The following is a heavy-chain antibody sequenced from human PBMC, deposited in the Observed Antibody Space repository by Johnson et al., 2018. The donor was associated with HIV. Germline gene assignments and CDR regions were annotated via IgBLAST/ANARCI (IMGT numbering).Heavy chain of an antibody. CDR1: RFTFSSYV. CDR3: ARDGQMTLGDDAFDI. J-gene: IGHJ3*02. CDR2: IWYDGSNT. D-gene: IGHD3-16*01. V-gene: IGHV3-33*08. Sequence: QVQLVESGGGVVQPGRSLRLSCAASRFTFSSYVMHWVRQAPGQGLEWVAVIWYDGSNTYYADSVKGRFTISRDNSKNTLHLQMNSLRAEDTAVYYCARDGQMTLGDDAFDIWGQGTMVTVSS.